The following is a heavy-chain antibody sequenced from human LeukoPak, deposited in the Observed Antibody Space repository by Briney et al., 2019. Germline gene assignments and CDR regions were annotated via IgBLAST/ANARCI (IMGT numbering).Heavy chain of an antibody. CDR2: IRDKAYGGTT. CDR1: GFTFGDYA. Sequence: GGSLRLSCTASGFTFGDYAMSWFRQAPGKGLEWVSLIRDKAYGGTTEYAAPVKGRFTISRDDSKNIAYLQVNSLKTEDTAVYYCTRDCSSTNCFVDYWGQGTLVTVSS. CDR3: TRDCSSTNCFVDY. D-gene: IGHD2-2*01. J-gene: IGHJ4*02. V-gene: IGHV3-49*03.